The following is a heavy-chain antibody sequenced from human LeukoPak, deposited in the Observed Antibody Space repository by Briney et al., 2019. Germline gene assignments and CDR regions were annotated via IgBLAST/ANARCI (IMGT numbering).Heavy chain of an antibody. CDR3: AKDIAFRSETYYGMDV. CDR2: ISWNSGSI. D-gene: IGHD3-10*01. Sequence: GGSLRLSCAASGFTFDDFAMHWVRQAPGKGLEWVSGISWNSGSIAYADSVKGRFTISRDNAKISLYLQMNSLRPEDTALYYCAKDIAFRSETYYGMDVWGQGTTVTVSS. CDR1: GFTFDDFA. J-gene: IGHJ6*02. V-gene: IGHV3-9*01.